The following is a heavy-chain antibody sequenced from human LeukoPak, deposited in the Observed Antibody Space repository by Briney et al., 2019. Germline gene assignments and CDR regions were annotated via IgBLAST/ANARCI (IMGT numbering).Heavy chain of an antibody. D-gene: IGHD6-13*01. V-gene: IGHV4-59*01. CDR3: ARDLAAAGPGLDY. J-gene: IGHJ4*02. CDR2: IYYSGST. CDR1: GGSISSYS. Sequence: SETLSLTCTVSGGSISSYSWSWIRQPPGKGLEWIGYIYYSGSTNYNPSLKSRVTISVDTSKNQFSLKLSSVTAADTAVYYCARDLAAAGPGLDYWGQGTLVTVSS.